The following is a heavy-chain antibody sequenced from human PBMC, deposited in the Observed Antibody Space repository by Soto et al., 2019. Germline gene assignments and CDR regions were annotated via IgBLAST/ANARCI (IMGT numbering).Heavy chain of an antibody. J-gene: IGHJ4*02. Sequence: SEMLSLTCAVSGGSISSGGYSWSWIRQPPGKGLEWIGYIYHSGSTYYNPSLKSRVTISVDRSKNQFSLKLSSVTAADTALYYCGKSPRNGEFDYWGQGTLVTVSS. CDR3: GKSPRNGEFDY. V-gene: IGHV4-30-2*01. D-gene: IGHD3-10*01. CDR2: IYHSGST. CDR1: GGSISSGGYS.